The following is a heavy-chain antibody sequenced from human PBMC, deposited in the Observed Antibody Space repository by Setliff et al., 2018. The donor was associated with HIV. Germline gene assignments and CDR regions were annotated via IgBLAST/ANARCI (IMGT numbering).Heavy chain of an antibody. CDR1: GLTLSNSA. V-gene: IGHV3-23*01. Sequence: GGSLRLSCAASGLTLSNSAMTWCRQKPWRGLEWVSLIQSGGIIYYADSVKGRFTISRDNSNNTLSLQMSSLRAEDTALYYCAKLDYYDYSGSWARKVAIDFWGRGTMVTVSS. CDR3: AKLDYYDYSGSWARKVAIDF. J-gene: IGHJ3*01. CDR2: IQSGGII. D-gene: IGHD3-22*01.